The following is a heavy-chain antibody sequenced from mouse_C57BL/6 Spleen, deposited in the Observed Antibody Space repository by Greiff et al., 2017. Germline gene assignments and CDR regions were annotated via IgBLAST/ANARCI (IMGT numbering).Heavy chain of an antibody. Sequence: QVQLQQSGAELVKPGASVKISCKASGYAFSSYWMNWVKQRPGKGLEWIGQIYPGDGDTNYNGKFKGKATLTADKSSSTAYMQLSSLTSEDSAVYFCLCYDYVGGYFGYWGHGTTLSVSS. CDR3: LCYDYVGGYFGY. CDR1: GYAFSSYW. CDR2: IYPGDGDT. D-gene: IGHD2-4*01. J-gene: IGHJ2*01. V-gene: IGHV1-80*01.